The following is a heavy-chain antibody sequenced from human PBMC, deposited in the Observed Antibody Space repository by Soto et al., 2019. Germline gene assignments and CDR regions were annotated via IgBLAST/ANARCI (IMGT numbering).Heavy chain of an antibody. Sequence: LSCAASGFTFSSYAMSWVRQAPGKGLEWVSAISGSGGSTYYADSVKGRFTISRDNSKNTLYLQMNSLRAEDTAVYYCAKGLGYCSGGSCSKFNWFDPWGQGTLVTVSS. J-gene: IGHJ5*02. CDR3: AKGLGYCSGGSCSKFNWFDP. D-gene: IGHD2-15*01. V-gene: IGHV3-23*01. CDR2: ISGSGGST. CDR1: GFTFSSYA.